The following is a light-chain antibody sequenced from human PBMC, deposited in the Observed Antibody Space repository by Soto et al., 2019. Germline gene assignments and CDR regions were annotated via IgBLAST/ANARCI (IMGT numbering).Light chain of an antibody. J-gene: IGLJ1*01. Sequence: QSVLTQPPSVSGAPGQRVTTSCTGSSSNIGAGYDVHWYQRLPGTAPKVLIYGNNNRPSGVPDRFSGSKSGTSASLAITGLQAEDEADYYCQSYDSSLSGSYVFGTGTKVTVL. V-gene: IGLV1-40*01. CDR1: SSNIGAGYD. CDR2: GNN. CDR3: QSYDSSLSGSYV.